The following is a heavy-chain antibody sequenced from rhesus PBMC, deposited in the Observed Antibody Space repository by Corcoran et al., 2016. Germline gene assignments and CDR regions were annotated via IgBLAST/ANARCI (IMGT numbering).Heavy chain of an antibody. CDR2: IGGSSGST. V-gene: IGHV4-127*01. D-gene: IGHD2-21*01. J-gene: IGHJ4*01. CDR3: ARGGVVATAYFDY. CDR1: GYSISSGYG. Sequence: QVQLQESGPGLVKPSETLSLTCAVSGYSISSGYGWSWIRQPPGKGLEWIGYIGGSSGSTNYNPSLKSRVTISKDTSKNQVCLKLSSVTAADTAVYYCARGGVVATAYFDYWGQGVLVTVSS.